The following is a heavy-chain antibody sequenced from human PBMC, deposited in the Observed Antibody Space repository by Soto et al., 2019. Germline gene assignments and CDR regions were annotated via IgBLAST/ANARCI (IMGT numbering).Heavy chain of an antibody. CDR1: GFTFSSYA. CDR3: AAIIETPPIDY. CDR2: ISYDGSNK. J-gene: IGHJ4*02. Sequence: GGSLRLSCAASGFTFSSYAMHWVRQAPGKGLEWVAVISYDGSNKYYADSVKGRFTISRDNSKNTLYLQMNSLRAEDTAVYYCAAIIETPPIDYWGQGTLVTVSS. V-gene: IGHV3-30-3*01.